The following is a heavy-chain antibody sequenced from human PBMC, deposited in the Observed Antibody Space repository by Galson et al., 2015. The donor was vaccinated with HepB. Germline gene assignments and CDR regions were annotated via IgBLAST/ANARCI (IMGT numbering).Heavy chain of an antibody. Sequence: CAISGDSVSSNTVTWNWIRQSPSRGLEWLGRTYYRSKWFTDYAVSVKSRITLNPDTSKNQFSLHLNSVTPEDTAVYFCVRQGIHNALDFWGQGTVVTVSS. CDR3: VRQGIHNALDF. CDR1: GDSVSSNTVT. CDR2: TYYRSKWFT. J-gene: IGHJ3*01. V-gene: IGHV6-1*01.